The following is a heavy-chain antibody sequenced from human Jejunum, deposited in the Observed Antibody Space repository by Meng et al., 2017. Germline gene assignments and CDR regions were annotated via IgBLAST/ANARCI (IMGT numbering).Heavy chain of an antibody. CDR3: AKAAAYNLDY. Sequence: VQLQESGTGLVKPPGTLSIPCAVSGTSVNNPNWYSWVRKSPEKGLEWIGVIFHTGSTNYNPSLKSRVTISIDKSKTLLSLNLRSVTAADTAVYYCAKAAAYNLDYWGQGTLVTVSS. J-gene: IGHJ4*02. CDR1: GTSVNNPNW. V-gene: IGHV4-4*03. CDR2: IFHTGST. D-gene: IGHD5-24*01.